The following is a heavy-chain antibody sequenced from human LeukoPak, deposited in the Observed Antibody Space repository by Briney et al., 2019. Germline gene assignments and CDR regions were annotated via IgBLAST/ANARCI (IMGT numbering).Heavy chain of an antibody. CDR3: AKDGLYSYGLAPIDY. V-gene: IGHV3-23*01. J-gene: IGHJ4*02. CDR1: GFTFSSYA. CDR2: ISGSGGST. D-gene: IGHD5-18*01. Sequence: GGSLRLSCAASGFTFSSYAMSWVRQAPGKGLEWVSAISGSGGSTYYADPVKGRFTISRDNSRKTLYLRMNSLRAEDTAVYYCAKDGLYSYGLAPIDYWGQGTLVTAS.